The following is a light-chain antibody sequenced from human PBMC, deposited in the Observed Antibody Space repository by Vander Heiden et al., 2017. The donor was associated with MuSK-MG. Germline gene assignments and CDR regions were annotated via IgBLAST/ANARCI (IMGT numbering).Light chain of an antibody. Sequence: QSVLTQPPSASGTPGQRVTLSCSGSSSNIGSNYVYLYQQLPGTAPKLLIYSNNQRPSGVPDRFSGSKSGTSASLAISGLRSEDEADDYCAAWDDSLSGSYVFGTGTKVTVL. J-gene: IGLJ1*01. V-gene: IGLV1-47*02. CDR3: AAWDDSLSGSYV. CDR2: SNN. CDR1: SSNIGSNY.